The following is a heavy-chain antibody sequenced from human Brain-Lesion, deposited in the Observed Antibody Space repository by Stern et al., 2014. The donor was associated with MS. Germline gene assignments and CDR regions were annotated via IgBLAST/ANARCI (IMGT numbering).Heavy chain of an antibody. CDR3: ARGRVVPGFQYYATDV. CDR2: IFNSGST. J-gene: IGHJ6*02. V-gene: IGHV4-61*02. D-gene: IGHD2-2*01. CDR1: GGSISSGGYY. Sequence: VQLVQSGPGLVKPSQTLSLSCTVSGGSISSGGYYWSWIRQPAGKGLEWIGRIFNSGSTSYNPSLKSRVTISIDTPKTQFSLRLNPRTAADTAVYYCARGRVVPGFQYYATDVWGQGTTVIVSS.